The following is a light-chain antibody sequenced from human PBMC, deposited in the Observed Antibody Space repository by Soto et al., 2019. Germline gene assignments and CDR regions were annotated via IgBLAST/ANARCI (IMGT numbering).Light chain of an antibody. Sequence: QSVLTQSPSASASPGASVKLTCTLSRGHTNYAIAWHQQQPEKGPRFLMKINSDGRHSKGDGVPDRFAGSSSGAERYVTIASLQSEDEADYYCQTWGTGIVTFGGGTKVTVL. CDR1: RGHTNYA. CDR3: QTWGTGIVT. CDR2: INSDGRH. V-gene: IGLV4-69*01. J-gene: IGLJ2*01.